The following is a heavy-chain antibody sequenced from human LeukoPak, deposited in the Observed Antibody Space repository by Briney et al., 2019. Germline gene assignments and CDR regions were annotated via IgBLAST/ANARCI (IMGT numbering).Heavy chain of an antibody. CDR2: ISSSSSYK. V-gene: IGHV3-21*01. D-gene: IGHD2-15*01. Sequence: GGSLRLSCAASGFTFSDYSFNWVRQALGKGLEWVSSISSSSSYKYYADSLKGRFTISRDNAKNSLYLQVNSLRAEDTAVYYCARINDIDNSYHLDFWGHGTLVTVSS. J-gene: IGHJ4*01. CDR3: ARINDIDNSYHLDF. CDR1: GFTFSDYS.